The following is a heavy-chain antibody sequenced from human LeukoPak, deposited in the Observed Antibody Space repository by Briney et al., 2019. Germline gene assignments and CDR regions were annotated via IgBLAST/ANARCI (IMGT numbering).Heavy chain of an antibody. V-gene: IGHV3-64D*06. CDR1: GFTFSSYE. Sequence: GGSLRLSCAASGFTFSSYEMNWVRQAPGKGLECVSTISGSGGSTYYADSVKGRFTISRDKSKNTLILRMSSLRADDTAVYYCVKETVSRTTVSYWGQGT. J-gene: IGHJ4*02. CDR3: VKETVSRTTVSY. CDR2: ISGSGGST. D-gene: IGHD4-11*01.